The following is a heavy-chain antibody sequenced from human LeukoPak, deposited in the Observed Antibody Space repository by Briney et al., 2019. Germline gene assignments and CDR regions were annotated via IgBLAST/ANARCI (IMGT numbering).Heavy chain of an antibody. J-gene: IGHJ4*02. Sequence: GGSLRLSCAASGFTFSSYGMHWVRQAPGKGLEWVAVISYDGSNKYYADSVKGRFTISRDNSKNTLYLQMNSLRAEDTAVYYCARDRTSTSLTGLLDYWGQGTLVTVSS. CDR3: ARDRTSTSLTGLLDY. CDR1: GFTFSSYG. V-gene: IGHV3-30*03. CDR2: ISYDGSNK. D-gene: IGHD2-2*01.